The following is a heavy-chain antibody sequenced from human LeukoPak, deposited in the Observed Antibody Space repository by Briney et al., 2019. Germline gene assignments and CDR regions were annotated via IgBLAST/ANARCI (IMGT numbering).Heavy chain of an antibody. Sequence: GGSLRLSCAASGFTFSSYAMHRVRQAPGKGLEWVAVISYDGSNKFYADSVKGRFTISRDNSKNTLYLQMNNLRAEDTAVYYCARVTFGDGYFDYWGRGTLVTVSS. D-gene: IGHD3-16*01. J-gene: IGHJ4*02. V-gene: IGHV3-30-3*01. CDR1: GFTFSSYA. CDR2: ISYDGSNK. CDR3: ARVTFGDGYFDY.